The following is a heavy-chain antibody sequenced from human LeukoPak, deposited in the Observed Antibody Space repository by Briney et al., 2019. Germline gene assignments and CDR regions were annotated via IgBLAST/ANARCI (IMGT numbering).Heavy chain of an antibody. D-gene: IGHD1-26*01. CDR3: ARKYFGSSSDY. V-gene: IGHV1-8*03. J-gene: IGHJ4*02. CDR2: MNPNSGNT. CDR1: GYTFTSYD. Sequence: ASVTVSCKASGYTFTSYDINWVRQAPGQGLEWMGWMNPNSGNTGYAQKFQGRVTITRNTSISTAYMELSSLRSEDTAVYYCARKYFGSSSDYWGQGTLVTVSS.